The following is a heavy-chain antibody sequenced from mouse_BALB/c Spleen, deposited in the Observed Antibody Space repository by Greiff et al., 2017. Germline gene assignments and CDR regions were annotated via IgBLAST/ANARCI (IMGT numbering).Heavy chain of an antibody. D-gene: IGHD3-1*01. CDR1: GYTFTNYG. CDR2: INTYTGEP. CDR3: AREARATGSWFAY. J-gene: IGHJ3*01. Sequence: LVESGPELKKPGETVKISCKASGYTFTNYGMNWVKQAPGKGLKWMGWINTYTGEPTYADDFKGRFAFSLETSASTAYLQINNLKNEDTATYFCAREARATGSWFAYWGQGTLVTVSA. V-gene: IGHV9-3-1*01.